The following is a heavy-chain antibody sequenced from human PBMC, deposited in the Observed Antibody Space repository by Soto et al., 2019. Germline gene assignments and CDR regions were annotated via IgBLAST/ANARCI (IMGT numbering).Heavy chain of an antibody. CDR3: ARDKGMASVGTYYYYGMDV. CDR2: IIPIFGTA. J-gene: IGHJ6*02. Sequence: QVRLVQSGAELKKPGSSVKVSCMSSGGTFNRYAINWVRQAPGQGLEWMGGIIPIFGTANYAQQFQGRVTLTADESTTTAYMEVSSLRSEDTAVYYCARDKGMASVGTYYYYGMDVWGQGTTVIVSS. CDR1: GGTFNRYA. V-gene: IGHV1-69*01. D-gene: IGHD6-13*01.